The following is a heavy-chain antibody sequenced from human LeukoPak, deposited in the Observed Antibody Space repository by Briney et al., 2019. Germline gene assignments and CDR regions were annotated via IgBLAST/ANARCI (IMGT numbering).Heavy chain of an antibody. CDR1: GGSISSYY. Sequence: SETLSLTCTVSGGSISSYYWSWIRQPPGKGLEWIGYIYYNGSTNYNPSLKSRVTISVDTSKNQFSLKLSSVTAADTAVYYCARHMGSDDAFDIWGQGTMVTVSS. D-gene: IGHD2-15*01. V-gene: IGHV4-59*08. J-gene: IGHJ3*02. CDR2: IYYNGST. CDR3: ARHMGSDDAFDI.